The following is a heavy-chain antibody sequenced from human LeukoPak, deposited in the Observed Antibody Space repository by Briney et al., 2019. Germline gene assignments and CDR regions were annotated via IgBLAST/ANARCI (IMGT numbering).Heavy chain of an antibody. CDR3: ARESNEGY. CDR1: GYTFTSYG. Sequence: SVKVSCKASGYTFTSYGISWVRQAPGQGLEWMGGIIPIFGTANYAQKFQGRVTITADESTSTAYMELSSLRSEDTAVYYCARESNEGYWGQGTLVTVSS. CDR2: IIPIFGTA. V-gene: IGHV1-69*13. D-gene: IGHD2-8*01. J-gene: IGHJ4*02.